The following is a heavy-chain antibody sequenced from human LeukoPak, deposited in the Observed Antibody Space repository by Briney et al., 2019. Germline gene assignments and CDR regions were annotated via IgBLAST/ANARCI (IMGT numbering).Heavy chain of an antibody. J-gene: IGHJ4*02. CDR1: GGTFSSYA. Sequence: GSSVKVSCKASGGTFSSYAISWVRQAPGQGLEWMGRIIPIFGTANYAQKFQGRVTTTTDESTSTAYMELSSLRSEDTAVYYCAREERGYSYGYPWYFDYWGQGTLVTVSS. CDR2: IIPIFGTA. CDR3: AREERGYSYGYPWYFDY. D-gene: IGHD5-18*01. V-gene: IGHV1-69*05.